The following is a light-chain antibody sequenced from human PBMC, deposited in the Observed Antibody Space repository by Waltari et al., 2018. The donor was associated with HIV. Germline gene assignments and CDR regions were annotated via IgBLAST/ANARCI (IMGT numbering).Light chain of an antibody. Sequence: EIVLTQSTGPLSLSPGERATLSCRASQSVSSSYLAWYQQKPGQAPRLLIYGASSRATGIPDRFSGSGSGTDFTLTISRLEPEDFAVYYCQQGYTFGQGTKLEIK. CDR1: QSVSSSY. V-gene: IGKV3-20*01. CDR3: QQGYT. J-gene: IGKJ2*01. CDR2: GAS.